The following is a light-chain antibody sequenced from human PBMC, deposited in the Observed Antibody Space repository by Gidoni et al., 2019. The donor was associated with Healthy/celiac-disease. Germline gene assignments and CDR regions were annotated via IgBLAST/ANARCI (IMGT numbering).Light chain of an antibody. CDR1: QSVLYSSNNKNY. Sequence: DIVMTHSPDSLAVSLGERATINCKSSQSVLYSSNNKNYLACYQQKPGQPPKLLIDGASTRESGVPDRFSGSGSGTDFTLTISSLQAEDVAVYYCQQYYSSPWTFGQGTKVEIK. CDR3: QQYYSSPWT. V-gene: IGKV4-1*01. CDR2: GAS. J-gene: IGKJ1*01.